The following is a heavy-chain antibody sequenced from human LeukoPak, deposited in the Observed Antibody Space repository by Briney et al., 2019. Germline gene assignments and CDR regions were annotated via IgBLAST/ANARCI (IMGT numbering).Heavy chain of an antibody. J-gene: IGHJ3*02. V-gene: IGHV3-21*01. Sequence: GGSLRLSCAASGFTFSTYIMNWVRQAPGKGLEWVSSISSSSGYIYYADSVKGRFTISRDNAKNSLYLQMNSLRAEDTALYYCAREEARAFDIWGQGTMVTVSS. CDR3: AREEARAFDI. CDR2: ISSSSGYI. CDR1: GFTFSTYI.